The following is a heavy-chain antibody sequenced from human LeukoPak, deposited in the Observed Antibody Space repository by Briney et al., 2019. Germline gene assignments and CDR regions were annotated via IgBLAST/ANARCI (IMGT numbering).Heavy chain of an antibody. D-gene: IGHD4-23*01. V-gene: IGHV4-4*07. CDR2: IYTSGST. J-gene: IGHJ4*02. CDR1: GDSSNNYY. CDR3: ARVLRWGFDY. Sequence: SETLSLTCTVSGDSSNNYYWSWIRQPAGKGLEWIGRIYTSGSTNYNPSPKSRVTMSVDTSKNQFSLKLSSVPAADTAVYYCARVLRWGFDYWGQGTLVTVSS.